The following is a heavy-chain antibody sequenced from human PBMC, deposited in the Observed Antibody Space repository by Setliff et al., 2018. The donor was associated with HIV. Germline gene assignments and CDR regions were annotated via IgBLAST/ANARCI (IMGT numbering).Heavy chain of an antibody. CDR3: ARTVEGLREFDY. D-gene: IGHD6-19*01. CDR1: GYSISSGYY. V-gene: IGHV4-38-2*01. CDR2: IYHSGTI. Sequence: SETLSLTCAVSGYSISSGYYWGWIRQPPGKGLEWIGSIYHSGTIDYNPSLKSRVTISRDTSKNQFSLKLSSVTAADTAVYYCARTVEGLREFDYWGQGTLVTVPQ. J-gene: IGHJ4*02.